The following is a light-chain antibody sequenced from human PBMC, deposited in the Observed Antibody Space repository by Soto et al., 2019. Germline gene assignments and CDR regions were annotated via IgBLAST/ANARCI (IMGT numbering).Light chain of an antibody. J-gene: IGKJ3*01. CDR3: QHYGGSFI. V-gene: IGKV3-20*01. Sequence: EIVLTQSPGTLSLSPGEGATVSCRVSQSINSKSLVWYQRKFDQAPRILIYNTSTRATVIPDRFSGSGSGTDFTISISGLEPEDFAVYYCQHYGGSFIFGPGTKVDFK. CDR1: QSINSKS. CDR2: NTS.